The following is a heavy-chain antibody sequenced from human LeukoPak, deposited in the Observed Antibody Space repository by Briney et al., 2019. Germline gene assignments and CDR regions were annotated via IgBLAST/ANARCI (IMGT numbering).Heavy chain of an antibody. CDR3: ASVGYCGGDCYSAHFDY. V-gene: IGHV3-48*03. Sequence: GGSLRLSCAASGFTFSSYEMNWVRQAPGKGLEWVSYISSSGSTIYYAHTVKGRFTISRDNAKNSVYLQMNSLRAEDTAVYYCASVGYCGGDCYSAHFDYWGQGTLVTVSS. CDR1: GFTFSSYE. CDR2: ISSSGSTI. J-gene: IGHJ4*02. D-gene: IGHD2-21*02.